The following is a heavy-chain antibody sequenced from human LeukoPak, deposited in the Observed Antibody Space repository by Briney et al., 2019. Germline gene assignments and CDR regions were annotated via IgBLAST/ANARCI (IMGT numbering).Heavy chain of an antibody. CDR2: IYTSGST. D-gene: IGHD4-11*01. J-gene: IGHJ6*03. CDR1: GGSISGYY. CDR3: ARNRGSTVITDQYYYYYMDV. V-gene: IGHV4-4*07. Sequence: SETLSLTCTVSGGSISGYYWSWIRQPAGKGLEWIGRIYTSGSTNYNPSLKSRVTMSVDTSKNQLSLKLSSVTATDTAVYYCARNRGSTVITDQYYYYYMDVWGKGTTVTVSS.